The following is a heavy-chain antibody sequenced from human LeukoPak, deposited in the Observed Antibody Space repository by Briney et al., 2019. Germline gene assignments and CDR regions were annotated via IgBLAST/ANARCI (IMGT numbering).Heavy chain of an antibody. V-gene: IGHV1-69*04. Sequence: RASVKVSCKASGGTFSSYAISWVRQAPGQGLEWMGRIIPILGIANYAQKFQGRVTITADKSTSTAYMGLSSLRSEDTAVYYCARGLTVTNWFDPWGQGTLVTVSS. J-gene: IGHJ5*02. CDR2: IIPILGIA. CDR3: ARGLTVTNWFDP. D-gene: IGHD4-17*01. CDR1: GGTFSSYA.